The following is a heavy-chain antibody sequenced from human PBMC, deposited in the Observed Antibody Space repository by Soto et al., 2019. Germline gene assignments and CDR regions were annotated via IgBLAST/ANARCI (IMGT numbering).Heavy chain of an antibody. D-gene: IGHD3-16*01. Sequence: GGSLRLSCAASGFMFSAYTMNWVRQAPGKGLEWLSSISDDSSYIDYADSLRGRFTVSRDNARNSLYLQIDSLGVEDTAVYYCATPYYFHHWGPGTLVTVS. CDR1: GFMFSAYT. V-gene: IGHV3-21*06. J-gene: IGHJ1*01. CDR2: ISDDSSYI. CDR3: ATPYYFHH.